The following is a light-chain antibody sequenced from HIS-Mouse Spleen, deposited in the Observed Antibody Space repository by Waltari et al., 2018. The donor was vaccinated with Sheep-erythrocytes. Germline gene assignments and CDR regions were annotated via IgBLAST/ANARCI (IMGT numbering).Light chain of an antibody. J-gene: IGKJ2*01. CDR1: QGISSY. CDR2: AAS. V-gene: IGKV1-9*01. CDR3: QQLNSYPHT. Sequence: DIQLTQSQSFLSASVGDRVPITCRASQGISSYLAWYQQKPGKAPKLLIYAASTLQSGVPSRFSGSGSGTEFTLTISSLQPEDFATYYCQQLNSYPHTFGQGTKLEIK.